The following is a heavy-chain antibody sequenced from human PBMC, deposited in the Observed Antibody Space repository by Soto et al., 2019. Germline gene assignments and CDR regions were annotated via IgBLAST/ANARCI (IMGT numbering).Heavy chain of an antibody. CDR3: AKDQMGRGWRTLDS. CDR1: GLTFSGYR. J-gene: IGHJ4*02. D-gene: IGHD3-10*01. Sequence: QVQMVESGGGVVQPGTSLRLSCVVTGLTFSGYRMHWVRQAPGKGLEWVADITYDGSSTYYADAVKGRFTVSRDNSKNILYLQMTSLRGDDTAMYYCAKDQMGRGWRTLDSWGQGTLVIVSS. CDR2: ITYDGSST. V-gene: IGHV3-30*18.